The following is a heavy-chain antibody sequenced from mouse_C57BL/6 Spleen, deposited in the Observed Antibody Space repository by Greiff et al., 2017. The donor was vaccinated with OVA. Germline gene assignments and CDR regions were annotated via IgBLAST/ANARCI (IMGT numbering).Heavy chain of an antibody. CDR2: INPNNGGT. CDR1: GYTFTDYY. Sequence: VQLQQSGPELVKPGASVKISCKASGYTFTDYYMNWVKQSPGKSLEWIGDINPNNGGTSYNQKFKGKATLTVDTSSSTAYMQLRSLTSEDSAVYYCARMYYCGRGYWYFDVWGTGTTVTVSS. CDR3: ARMYYCGRGYWYFDV. J-gene: IGHJ1*03. V-gene: IGHV1-26*01. D-gene: IGHD1-1*01.